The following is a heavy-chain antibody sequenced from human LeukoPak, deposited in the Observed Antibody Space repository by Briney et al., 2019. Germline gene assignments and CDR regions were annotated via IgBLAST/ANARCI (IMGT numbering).Heavy chain of an antibody. J-gene: IGHJ5*02. Sequence: ASVTVSCTASGYTFTAYYMHWVRQAPGQGLEWMGWINPNTGDTNSAERFQGRVTMTRDSSISTVYLELTRLTSDDTAVYYCARDMWQQFDWFDPWGQGTLVTVSS. CDR2: INPNTGDT. CDR3: ARDMWQQFDWFDP. V-gene: IGHV1-2*02. CDR1: GYTFTAYY. D-gene: IGHD6-13*01.